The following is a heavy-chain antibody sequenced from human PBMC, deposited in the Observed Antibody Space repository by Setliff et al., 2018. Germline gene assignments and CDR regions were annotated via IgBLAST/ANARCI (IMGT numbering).Heavy chain of an antibody. J-gene: IGHJ4*02. V-gene: IGHV3-33*08. CDR1: GFTFSTYR. D-gene: IGHD2-15*01. CDR2: IWDDGGNK. CDR3: ARTCSGSGCYAGLES. Sequence: GGSLRLSCAASGFTFSTYRMHWVRQAPGKGLEWVAVIWDDGGNKYHADSVKGRFTISRDNSKNTLYLQMNSLRPEDTAVYYCARTCSGSGCYAGLESWGQGTPVTVAS.